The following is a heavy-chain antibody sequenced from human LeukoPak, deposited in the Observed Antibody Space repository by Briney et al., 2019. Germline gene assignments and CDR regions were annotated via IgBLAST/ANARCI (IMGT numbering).Heavy chain of an antibody. J-gene: IGHJ4*02. V-gene: IGHV3-23*01. D-gene: IGHD3-22*01. CDR3: AKGGGSGYYSHFDY. CDR1: GFTFSCHS. Sequence: GGSLRLSCAASGFTFSCHSMNWVRQAPGKGLEWVSVISGSGGSSYYADSVKGRFTISRDNFKNTLYLQMNSLRAEDTAVYYCAKGGGSGYYSHFDYWGQGTLVTAAS. CDR2: ISGSGGSS.